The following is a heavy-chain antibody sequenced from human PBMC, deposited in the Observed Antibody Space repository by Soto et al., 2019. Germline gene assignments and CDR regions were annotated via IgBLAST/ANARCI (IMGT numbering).Heavy chain of an antibody. CDR2: IYDSGST. Sequence: SETLSLTCTVSGGSISSGGYYWSWIRQHPGKGLEWIGYIYDSGSTYYNPSLKSRVTISVDTSKNQFSLKLSSVTAADTAVYYCARDSGRGYCSSTSCHLVIWGQGTMVTVSS. D-gene: IGHD2-2*01. CDR3: ARDSGRGYCSSTSCHLVI. J-gene: IGHJ3*02. V-gene: IGHV4-31*03. CDR1: GGSISSGGYY.